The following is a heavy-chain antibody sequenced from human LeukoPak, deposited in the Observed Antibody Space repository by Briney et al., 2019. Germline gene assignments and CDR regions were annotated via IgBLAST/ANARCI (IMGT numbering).Heavy chain of an antibody. CDR1: GFTFSSYA. V-gene: IGHV3-23*01. Sequence: PGGSLRLSCAASGFTFSSYAMSWVRQAPGKGLEWVSAISGSGGSTYYADSVKGRFTISRDNSKNTLYLQMNSLRAEDTAVYYCAKGRYGSGSYLTFDYWGQGTLVTVSS. CDR3: AKGRYGSGSYLTFDY. CDR2: ISGSGGST. J-gene: IGHJ4*02. D-gene: IGHD3-10*01.